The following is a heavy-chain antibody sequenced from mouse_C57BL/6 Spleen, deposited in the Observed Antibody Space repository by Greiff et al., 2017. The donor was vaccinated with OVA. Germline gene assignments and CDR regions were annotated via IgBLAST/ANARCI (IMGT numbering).Heavy chain of an antibody. Sequence: VKLMESGPELVKPGASVKISCKASGYAFSSSWMNWVKQRPGKGLEWIGRIYPGDGDTNYNGKFKGKATLTADKSSSTAYMQLSSLTSEDSAVYFCAREGNWDLYYFDYWGQGTTLTVSS. V-gene: IGHV1-82*01. CDR3: AREGNWDLYYFDY. CDR1: GYAFSSSW. D-gene: IGHD4-1*01. CDR2: IYPGDGDT. J-gene: IGHJ2*01.